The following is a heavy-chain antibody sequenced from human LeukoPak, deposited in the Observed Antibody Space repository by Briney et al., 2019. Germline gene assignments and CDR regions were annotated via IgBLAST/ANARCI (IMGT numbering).Heavy chain of an antibody. Sequence: GGSLRLSCAASGFTFTSYWMSWVRQAPGEGLEWVANIKQDGSAKYYVDSVKGRFTISRDNAKDSLYLQMNSLRDEDTAVYYCATYSSGWYLVYWGQGTLVTVSS. CDR1: GFTFTSYW. V-gene: IGHV3-7*01. CDR3: ATYSSGWYLVY. CDR2: IKQDGSAK. D-gene: IGHD6-19*01. J-gene: IGHJ4*02.